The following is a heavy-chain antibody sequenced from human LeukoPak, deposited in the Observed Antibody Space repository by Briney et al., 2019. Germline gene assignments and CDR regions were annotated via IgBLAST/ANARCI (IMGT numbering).Heavy chain of an antibody. J-gene: IGHJ6*02. Sequence: ASVKVSCKASGYTFTTYHIHWVRQAPGQGLEWMGIINPGGGSTSYAQKFQGRVTVTRDTSTSTVYMDLSSLRSEDTAVYYCARAAVHYYSVMDVWGQGTTVTVFS. D-gene: IGHD6-25*01. CDR1: GYTFTTYH. CDR3: ARAAVHYYSVMDV. V-gene: IGHV1-46*01. CDR2: INPGGGST.